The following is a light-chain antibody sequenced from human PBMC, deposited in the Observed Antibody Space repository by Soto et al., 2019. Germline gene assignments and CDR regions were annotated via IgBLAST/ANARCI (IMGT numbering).Light chain of an antibody. V-gene: IGLV1-44*01. J-gene: IGLJ1*01. CDR2: SND. CDR1: RSNIGSNT. Sequence: QSVRTQPPSASGTPGQRVAISCSGSRSNIGSNTVSWYQQLPGTAPKLLIHSNDQRPSGVPDRFSGSKSGTSASLAISGLQSEDEADYYCAAWDDSLSGFYVFGTGTKVTV. CDR3: AAWDDSLSGFYV.